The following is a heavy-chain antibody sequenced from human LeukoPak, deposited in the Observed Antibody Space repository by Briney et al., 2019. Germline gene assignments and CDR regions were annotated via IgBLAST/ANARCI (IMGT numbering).Heavy chain of an antibody. CDR3: TRQGGTYGDYEH. V-gene: IGHV3-73*01. Sequence: GGSLRLSCAASGFTFSGSAMHWVRQASGKGLEWVGRIRSKANSYATAYAASVKGRFTISRDDSKNTAYLQMNSLKTEDTAVYYCTRQGGTYGDYEHWGQGTLVTVSS. D-gene: IGHD4-17*01. CDR1: GFTFSGSA. J-gene: IGHJ4*02. CDR2: IRSKANSYAT.